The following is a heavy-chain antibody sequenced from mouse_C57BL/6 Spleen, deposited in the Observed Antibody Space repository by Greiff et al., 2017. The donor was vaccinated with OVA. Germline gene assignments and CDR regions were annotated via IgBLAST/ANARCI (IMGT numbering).Heavy chain of an antibody. V-gene: IGHV1-26*01. J-gene: IGHJ3*01. CDR1: GYTFTDYY. Sequence: EVQLQQSGPELVKPGASVKISCKASGYTFTDYYMNWVKQSHGKSLEWIGDINPNNGGTSYNQKFKGKATLTVDKSSSTAYMELRSLTSEDSAVYYCARSRIYYGNYLAYWGQGTLVTVSA. D-gene: IGHD2-1*01. CDR3: ARSRIYYGNYLAY. CDR2: INPNNGGT.